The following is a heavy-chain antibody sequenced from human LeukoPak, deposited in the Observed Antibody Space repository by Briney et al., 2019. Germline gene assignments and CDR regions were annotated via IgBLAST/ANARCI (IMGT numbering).Heavy chain of an antibody. CDR3: ARDRAYCGGDCYYAAAFDY. V-gene: IGHV4-30-2*01. CDR2: IYRSGST. CDR1: GGSISSGGYS. J-gene: IGHJ4*02. Sequence: SETLSLTCAVSGGSISSGGYSWSWIRQPPGKGLGWIGYIYRSGSTYYNPSLKSRVTISVDRSKNQFSLKLSSVTAADTAVYYCARDRAYCGGDCYYAAAFDYWGQGTLVTVSS. D-gene: IGHD2-21*02.